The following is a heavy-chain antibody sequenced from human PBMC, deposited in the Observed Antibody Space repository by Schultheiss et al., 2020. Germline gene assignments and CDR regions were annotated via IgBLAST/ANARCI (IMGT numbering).Heavy chain of an antibody. CDR2: IYYSGST. D-gene: IGHD3-10*02. V-gene: IGHV4-59*01. CDR1: GGSISSYY. Sequence: ETLSLTCTVSGGSISSYYWSWIRQPPGKGLEWIGYIYYSGSTNYNPSLNSRVTISVDTSKNQFSLKLSSVTAADTAVYYCARGRPLVRGVMISDYWGQGTLVTVSS. J-gene: IGHJ4*02. CDR3: ARGRPLVRGVMISDY.